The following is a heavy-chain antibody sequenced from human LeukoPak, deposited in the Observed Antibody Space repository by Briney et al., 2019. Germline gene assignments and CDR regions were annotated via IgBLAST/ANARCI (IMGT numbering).Heavy chain of an antibody. CDR3: ASLAVAGLSEGY. CDR1: GVSISSDSYY. Sequence: SETLSLTCTVSGVSISSDSYYWAWIRQPPGKGLEWIASIYYSGSTYYNPSLKSRVTISVDTSRNQFSLKLSSVTAADTAVYYCASLAVAGLSEGYWGQGTLVIVSS. D-gene: IGHD6-19*01. V-gene: IGHV4-39*01. J-gene: IGHJ4*02. CDR2: IYYSGST.